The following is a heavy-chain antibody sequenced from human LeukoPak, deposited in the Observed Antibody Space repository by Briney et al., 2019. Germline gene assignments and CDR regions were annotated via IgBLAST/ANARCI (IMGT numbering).Heavy chain of an antibody. Sequence: ASVKVSCKASGYTFTGYFMHWVRQAPGQGLEWMGWINPNSGGTNYAQKFQGRVTMTRDTSISTAYMELSRLRSDDTAVYYCARLPGYSYGYGDYYYYMDVWGKGTTVTVSS. CDR2: INPNSGGT. J-gene: IGHJ6*03. CDR1: GYTFTGYF. D-gene: IGHD5-18*01. V-gene: IGHV1-2*02. CDR3: ARLPGYSYGYGDYYYYMDV.